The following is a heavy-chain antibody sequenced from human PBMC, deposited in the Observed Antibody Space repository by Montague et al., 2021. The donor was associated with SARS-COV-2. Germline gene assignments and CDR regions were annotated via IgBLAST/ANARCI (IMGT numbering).Heavy chain of an antibody. CDR3: AAGEKDIAASSWDVCYYHAFDA. D-gene: IGHD6-13*01. J-gene: IGHJ5*01. CDR1: GGSISSSGYY. V-gene: IGHV4-39*01. CDR2: IYYSGSA. Sequence: SETLSLTCTVSGGSISSSGYYWGWIRQPPGKGLEWIGSIYYSGSAYYNPSLKSRVTISVDTSKNQFSLKLSSVTAADTAVYYCAAGEKDIAASSWDVCYYHAFDAWGQGTLGTVSS.